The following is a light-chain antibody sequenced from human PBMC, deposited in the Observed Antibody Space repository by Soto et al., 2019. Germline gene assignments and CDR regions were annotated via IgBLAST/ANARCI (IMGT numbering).Light chain of an antibody. CDR3: QKYNSAPYT. V-gene: IGKV1-27*01. CDR1: QGISNY. CDR2: GAS. J-gene: IGKJ2*01. Sequence: DIQMTQSPSSLSASVGDRVTITCRASQGISNYLALYQQKPGKGPKLLLHGASTLQSGVPSRFIGSGSGTDFTLTINSLQPEDVATYYCQKYNSAPYTFGQGTKLEIK.